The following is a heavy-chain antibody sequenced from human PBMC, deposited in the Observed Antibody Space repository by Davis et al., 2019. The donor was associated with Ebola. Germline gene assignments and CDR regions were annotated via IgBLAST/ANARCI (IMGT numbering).Heavy chain of an antibody. Sequence: AASVKVSCKASGGTFSSYAISWVRQAPGQGLEWMGGIIPIFGTANYAQKFQGRVTMTRDTSTSTVYMELSSLRSEDTAVYYCARDQPEFWSGHPLYYFDYWGQGTLVTVSS. CDR1: GGTFSSYA. CDR3: ARDQPEFWSGHPLYYFDY. V-gene: IGHV1-69*05. CDR2: IIPIFGTA. J-gene: IGHJ4*02. D-gene: IGHD3-3*01.